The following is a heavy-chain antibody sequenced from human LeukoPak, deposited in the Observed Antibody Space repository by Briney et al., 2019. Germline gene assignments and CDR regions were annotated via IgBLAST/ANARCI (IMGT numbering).Heavy chain of an antibody. Sequence: PSETLSLTCTVSGFPISSGYYWGWSRQRPGKGLEWIGSSYHSGTTYYNPSLKSRVTISVDTSKNQFSLKLRSVTAADTAVYYCAREMMKYAGDYWGQGTLVTVSP. J-gene: IGHJ4*02. V-gene: IGHV4-38-2*02. CDR2: SYHSGTT. CDR3: AREMMKYAGDY. D-gene: IGHD2-2*01. CDR1: GFPISSGYY.